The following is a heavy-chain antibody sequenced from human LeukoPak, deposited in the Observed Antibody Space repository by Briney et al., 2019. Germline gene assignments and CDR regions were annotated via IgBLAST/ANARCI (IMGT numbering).Heavy chain of an antibody. J-gene: IGHJ6*02. Sequence: GGSLRLSCAASGFTFSSYAMHWVRQATGKGLEWVSAIGTAGDTYYPGSVKGRFTISRENAKNSLYLQMNSLRAGDTAVYYCARSRCSGGSCTSYYYYGMDVWGQGTTVTVSS. D-gene: IGHD2-15*01. V-gene: IGHV3-13*01. CDR3: ARSRCSGGSCTSYYYYGMDV. CDR2: IGTAGDT. CDR1: GFTFSSYA.